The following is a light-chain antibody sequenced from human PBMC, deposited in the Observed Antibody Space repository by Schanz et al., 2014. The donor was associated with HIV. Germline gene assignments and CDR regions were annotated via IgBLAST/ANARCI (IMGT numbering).Light chain of an antibody. J-gene: IGKJ1*01. Sequence: DIQMTQSPSTLSASVGDRVTITCRASQSVDSWLAWYQQKPGKAPKLLIYKASGLQSGVPSRFSGSGSGTEFTLTISSLQPDDFATYYCQQYRSYSRTFGQGTKVEIK. CDR1: QSVDSW. V-gene: IGKV1-5*03. CDR3: QQYRSYSRT. CDR2: KAS.